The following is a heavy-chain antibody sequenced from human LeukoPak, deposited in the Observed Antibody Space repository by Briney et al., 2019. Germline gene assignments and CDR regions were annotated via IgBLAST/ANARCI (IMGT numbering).Heavy chain of an antibody. CDR1: GFTFGDYA. V-gene: IGHV3-49*03. J-gene: IGHJ4*02. Sequence: GGSLRLSCTASGFTFGDYAMSWIRQAPGKGLEWVGFIRSKAYGETADYAASVKGRFTISRDDSKAIAYLQMNSLKTEDTAVYHCTRDRRAHNLYDYWGQGTLVTVSS. CDR2: IRSKAYGETA. CDR3: TRDRRAHNLYDY. D-gene: IGHD1-1*01.